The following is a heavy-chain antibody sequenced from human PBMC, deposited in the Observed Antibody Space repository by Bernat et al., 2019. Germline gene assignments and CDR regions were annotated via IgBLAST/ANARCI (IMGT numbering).Heavy chain of an antibody. CDR2: ISSSSSYI. V-gene: IGHV3-21*01. CDR3: ARRVAGGLDPFYYYYGMDV. CDR1: GFTFSSYS. J-gene: IGHJ6*02. Sequence: EVQLVESGGGLVKPGGSLRLSCAASGFTFSSYSMNWVRQAPGKGLEWVSSISSSSSYIYYADSVKGRFNISRDKAKNSLYLQMNSLRAEDTAVYYCARRVAGGLDPFYYYYGMDVWGQGTTVTVSS. D-gene: IGHD2-15*01.